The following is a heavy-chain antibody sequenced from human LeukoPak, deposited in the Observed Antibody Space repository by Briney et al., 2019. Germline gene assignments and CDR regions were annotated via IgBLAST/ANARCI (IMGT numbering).Heavy chain of an antibody. D-gene: IGHD4-17*01. J-gene: IGHJ3*02. CDR3: ASGGTTVTSDAFDI. Sequence: SETLSLTCTVSGGSISSYYWSWIRQPPGKGLEWIGYIYYSGSTNYNPSLKSRVTMSVDTSKNQFSLKLSSVTAADTAVYYCASGGTTVTSDAFDIWGQGTMVTVSS. CDR1: GGSISSYY. V-gene: IGHV4-59*12. CDR2: IYYSGST.